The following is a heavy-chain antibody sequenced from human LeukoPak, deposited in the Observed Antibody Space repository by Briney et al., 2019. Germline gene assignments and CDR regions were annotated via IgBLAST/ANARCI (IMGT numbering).Heavy chain of an antibody. CDR3: ARIRDGYNDAYDI. J-gene: IGHJ3*02. CDR2: INPGGGNT. V-gene: IGHV1-46*01. CDR1: GYTFTSYY. Sequence: ASVKVSCKASGYTFTSYYMHWVRQAPGQGLEWMGIINPGGGNTNYAQNFQGRVTMTRDTSASTVYMELSSLRSEDTAIYYCARIRDGYNDAYDIWGQGTVVTVPS. D-gene: IGHD5-24*01.